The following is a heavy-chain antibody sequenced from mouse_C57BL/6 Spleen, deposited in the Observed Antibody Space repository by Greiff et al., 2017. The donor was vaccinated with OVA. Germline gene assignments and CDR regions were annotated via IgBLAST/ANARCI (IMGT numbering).Heavy chain of an antibody. J-gene: IGHJ1*03. D-gene: IGHD1-1*01. CDR3: ARKVSNYYGSSPWYFDV. Sequence: DVKLVESGGGLVKPGGSLKLSCAASGFTFSDYGMHWVRQAPEKGLEWVAYISSGSSTIYYADTVKGRFTISRDNAKNTLFLQMTSLRSEDTAMYYCARKVSNYYGSSPWYFDVWGTGTTVTVSS. V-gene: IGHV5-17*01. CDR2: ISSGSSTI. CDR1: GFTFSDYG.